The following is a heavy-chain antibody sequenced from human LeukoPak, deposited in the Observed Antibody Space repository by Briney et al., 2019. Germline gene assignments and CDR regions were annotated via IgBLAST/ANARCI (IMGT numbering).Heavy chain of an antibody. V-gene: IGHV3-7*03. J-gene: IGHJ4*02. CDR2: INHNGNVN. CDR3: ARGRECSGTGCYLPGIY. Sequence: GGTLRLSCAASGFTFSSYWMNWARQAPGKGLEWVASINHNGNVNYYVDSVKGRFTISRDNAKNSLYLQMSNLRAEDTAVYYCARGRECSGTGCYLPGIYWGQGILVTVSS. CDR1: GFTFSSYW. D-gene: IGHD2-2*01.